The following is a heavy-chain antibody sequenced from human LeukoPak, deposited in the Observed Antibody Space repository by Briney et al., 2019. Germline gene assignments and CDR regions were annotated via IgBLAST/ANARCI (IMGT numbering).Heavy chain of an antibody. J-gene: IGHJ6*02. Sequence: PGRSLRLSCAASGFTFSSYGMHWVRQAPGKGLEWVAVISYDGSNKYYADSVKGRFTISRDNPKNTLYLQMNSLRAEDTAVYYCAKDGKGSLLYYYYGMDVWGQGTTVTVSS. V-gene: IGHV3-30*18. CDR3: AKDGKGSLLYYYYGMDV. CDR2: ISYDGSNK. D-gene: IGHD4-23*01. CDR1: GFTFSSYG.